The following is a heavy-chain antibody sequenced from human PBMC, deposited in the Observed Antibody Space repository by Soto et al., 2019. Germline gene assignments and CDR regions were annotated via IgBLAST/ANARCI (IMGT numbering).Heavy chain of an antibody. CDR3: ASRYCSGGSCPFDP. Sequence: SETLCLTGAVSGGSISSGGYSWSWIRQPPGKGLEWIGYIYHSGSTYYNPSLKSRVTISVDRSKNQFSLKLSSVTAADTAVYYCASRYCSGGSCPFDPWGQGTLVTVSS. J-gene: IGHJ5*02. D-gene: IGHD2-15*01. CDR2: IYHSGST. CDR1: GGSISSGGYS. V-gene: IGHV4-30-2*01.